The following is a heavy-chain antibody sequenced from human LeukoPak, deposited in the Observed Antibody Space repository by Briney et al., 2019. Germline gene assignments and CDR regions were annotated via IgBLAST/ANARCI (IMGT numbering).Heavy chain of an antibody. CDR1: GFTFIDYA. V-gene: IGHV3-43D*03. Sequence: PGGSLRLSCAASGFTFIDYAMHWVRQAPGKGLEWVALINWDGNTVYYADSVKGRFTISRDNAKNSLYLQMNSLRAEDTAVYYCARDGVYFDYWGQGTLVTVSS. CDR3: ARDGVYFDY. J-gene: IGHJ4*02. CDR2: INWDGNTV.